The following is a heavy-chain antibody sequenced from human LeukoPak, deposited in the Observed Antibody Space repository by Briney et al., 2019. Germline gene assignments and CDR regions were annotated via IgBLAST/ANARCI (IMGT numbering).Heavy chain of an antibody. V-gene: IGHV3-21*01. J-gene: IGHJ4*02. Sequence: GGSLRLSCAASGFTVSSYAMSWVRQAPGKGLEWVSSISFSGTYIYYADSLKGRITISRDNARRSLFLQMNSLRAEDTAVYYCARRASTERGHSYGLDYWGQGTLVTVSS. CDR2: ISFSGTYI. CDR1: GFTVSSYA. CDR3: ARRASTERGHSYGLDY. D-gene: IGHD5-18*01.